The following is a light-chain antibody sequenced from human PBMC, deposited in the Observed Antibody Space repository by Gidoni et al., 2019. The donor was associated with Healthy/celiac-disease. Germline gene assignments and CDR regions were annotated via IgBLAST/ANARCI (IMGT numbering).Light chain of an antibody. J-gene: IGLJ2*01. Sequence: QSALTQPAYVSGAPGQSITISCTGTSSDDGGYNYVSWYQQHPGNAPKLMIYEVSNRPSGVANRFSGSKSGNTASLTISGLQAEDEADYYFSSYTSSSTLNRVFGGGTKLTVL. CDR3: SSYTSSSTLNRV. CDR1: SSDDGGYNY. V-gene: IGLV2-14*01. CDR2: EVS.